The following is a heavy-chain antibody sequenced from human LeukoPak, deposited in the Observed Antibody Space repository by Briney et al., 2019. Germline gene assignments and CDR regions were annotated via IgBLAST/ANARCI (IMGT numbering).Heavy chain of an antibody. D-gene: IGHD4-17*01. CDR2: ISYDGSNK. V-gene: IGHV3-30-3*01. Sequence: PGRSLRLSCAASGFTFSSYAMHWVRQAPGKGLEWVAVISYDGSNKYYADSVKGRFTISRDNSKNTLYLQMNSLRAEDTAVYYCARDLLDYGDAYFDYWGQGTLVTVSS. J-gene: IGHJ4*02. CDR1: GFTFSSYA. CDR3: ARDLLDYGDAYFDY.